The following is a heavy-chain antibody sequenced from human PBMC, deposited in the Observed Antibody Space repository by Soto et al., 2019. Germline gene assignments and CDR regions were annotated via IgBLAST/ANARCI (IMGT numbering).Heavy chain of an antibody. J-gene: IGHJ6*03. Sequence: EVQLVESGGGLVQPGGSLRLSCAASGFTFSSYWMSWVRQAPGKGLEWVANIKQDGSEKYYVDSVKGRFTISRDNAKNSLYLQMNSLRAEDTAVYYCARVTGRRGSRTVYYYCYMDVWGKGTTVTVSS. D-gene: IGHD1-1*01. V-gene: IGHV3-7*01. CDR3: ARVTGRRGSRTVYYYCYMDV. CDR2: IKQDGSEK. CDR1: GFTFSSYW.